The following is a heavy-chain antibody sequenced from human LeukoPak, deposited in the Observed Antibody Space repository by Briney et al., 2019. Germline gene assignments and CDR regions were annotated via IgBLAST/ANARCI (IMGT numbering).Heavy chain of an antibody. CDR2: IVWDDDE. CDR1: GFSLSTSGMC. Sequence: ESGPTLVNPTQTLTLTCTFSGFSLSTSGMCVSWIRQPPGKALEWLARIVWDDDEYYSTSLKTRLTISKDTSKNQVVLTMTNMDPVDTATYYCARMITLSNGRYSSKTLDYWGQGTLVTVSS. V-gene: IGHV2-70*11. CDR3: ARMITLSNGRYSSKTLDY. J-gene: IGHJ4*02. D-gene: IGHD1-26*01.